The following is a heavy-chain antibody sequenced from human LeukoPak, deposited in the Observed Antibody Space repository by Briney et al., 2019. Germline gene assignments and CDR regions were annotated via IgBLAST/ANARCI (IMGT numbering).Heavy chain of an antibody. CDR3: ARESYYDSSGPPSNWFDP. V-gene: IGHV3-74*01. Sequence: GGSLRLSCAASGFTFSSYWMHWVRQAPGKGLVWVSRINSDGSSTSYADSVKGRFTISRDNAKNTLYLQMNSLRAEDTAVYYCARESYYDSSGPPSNWFDPWGQGTLVTVSS. CDR2: INSDGSST. D-gene: IGHD3-22*01. J-gene: IGHJ5*02. CDR1: GFTFSSYW.